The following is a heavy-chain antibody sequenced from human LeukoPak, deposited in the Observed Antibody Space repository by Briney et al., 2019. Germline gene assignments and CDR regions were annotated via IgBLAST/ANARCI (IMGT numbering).Heavy chain of an antibody. D-gene: IGHD3-9*01. CDR3: ARDGDYYDILTGYYPNYYYMDV. V-gene: IGHV4-4*07. CDR1: GGSISSYY. CDR2: IYTSGST. J-gene: IGHJ6*03. Sequence: SSETLSLTCTVSGGSISSYYWSWIRQPAGKGLEWIGRIYTSGSTNYNPSLKSRVTMSVDTSKNQFSLKLSSVTAADTAVYYCARDGDYYDILTGYYPNYYYMDVWGKGTTVTISS.